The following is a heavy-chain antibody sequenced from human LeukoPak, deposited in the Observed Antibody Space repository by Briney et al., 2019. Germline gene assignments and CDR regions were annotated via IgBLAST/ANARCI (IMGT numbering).Heavy chain of an antibody. J-gene: IGHJ6*02. Sequence: SETLSLTCTVSGGSIRSTSHYWGWVRQPPGKGLEWIGSIYYNGATYYNPSLKSRVTISVDTSKNQFSLKLSSVTAADTAVYYCARERTAMVTSYYYGMDVWGQGTTVTVSS. CDR2: IYYNGAT. CDR1: GGSIRSTSHY. CDR3: ARERTAMVTSYYYGMDV. V-gene: IGHV4-39*02. D-gene: IGHD5-18*01.